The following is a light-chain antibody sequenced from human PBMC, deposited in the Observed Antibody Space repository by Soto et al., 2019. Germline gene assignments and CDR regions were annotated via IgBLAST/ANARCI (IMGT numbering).Light chain of an antibody. CDR2: KAS. Sequence: DIQMTQSPSILSASVGDRVTITCRASQSVSSWLAWYQQKPGKAPKLLIHKASRLESGVSSRFSGSGSGTEFTLTISSLQPDDFATYYCQEYQIWTFGHGTHVEIK. J-gene: IGKJ1*01. CDR1: QSVSSW. V-gene: IGKV1-5*03. CDR3: QEYQIWT.